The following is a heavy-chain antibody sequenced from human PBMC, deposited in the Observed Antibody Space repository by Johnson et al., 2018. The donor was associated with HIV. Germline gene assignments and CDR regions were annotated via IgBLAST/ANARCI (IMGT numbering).Heavy chain of an antibody. D-gene: IGHD5-12*01. CDR1: GFTFDDYG. V-gene: IGHV3-20*04. CDR3: ARGGRVATDAFDI. Sequence: VQLVESGGGVVRPGGSLRLSCAASGFTFDDYGMSWVRQAPGKGLEWVSGMNWNGGSTGYADSVKGRFTISRDNAKNYLYLQMKSLRAEETAVYYCARGGRVATDAFDIWGQGTMVTVSS. J-gene: IGHJ3*02. CDR2: MNWNGGST.